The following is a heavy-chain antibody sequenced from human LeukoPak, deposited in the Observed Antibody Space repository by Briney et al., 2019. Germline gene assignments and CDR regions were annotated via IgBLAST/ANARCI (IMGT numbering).Heavy chain of an antibody. V-gene: IGHV4-31*03. D-gene: IGHD3-16*01. CDR3: ARDGGAAGKAFDI. Sequence: SETLSLTCTVSGGSISSGGYYWSWIRQHPGKGLEWIGYIYYSGSTYYNPSLKSRVTISVDTSKNQFSLKLSSVTAADTAVYYCARDGGAAGKAFDIWGQGTVVTVSS. J-gene: IGHJ3*02. CDR2: IYYSGST. CDR1: GGSISSGGYY.